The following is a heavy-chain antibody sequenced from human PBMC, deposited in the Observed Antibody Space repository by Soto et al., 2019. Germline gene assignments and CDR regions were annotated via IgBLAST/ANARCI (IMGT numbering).Heavy chain of an antibody. CDR2: ISGSSSDT. CDR3: ARDPNIVLVPAALRSYYYYYGMDV. CDR1: GFTFSDSY. V-gene: IGHV3-11*06. J-gene: IGHJ6*02. Sequence: GGSLRLSCAASGFTFSDSYMNWIRQAPGKGLEYISYISGSSSDTKYADSVKGRFTISRDNAKNSLYLQMNSLRAEDTALYHFARDPNIVLVPAALRSYYYYYGMDVWGQGTTVTVSS. D-gene: IGHD2-2*01.